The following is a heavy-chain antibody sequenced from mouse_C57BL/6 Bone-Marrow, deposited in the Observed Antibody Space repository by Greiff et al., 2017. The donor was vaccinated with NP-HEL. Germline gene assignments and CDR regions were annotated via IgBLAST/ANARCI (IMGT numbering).Heavy chain of an antibody. V-gene: IGHV10-1*01. CDR2: IRSKSNNYAT. CDR3: VSLYGYDPYYAMDY. CDR1: GFSFNTYA. Sequence: EVKLVESGGGLVQPKGSLKLSCAASGFSFNTYAMNWVRQAPGKGLEWVARIRSKSNNYATYYADSVKDRFTISRDDSESMLYLQMNNLKTEDTAMHYCVSLYGYDPYYAMDYWGQGTSVTVSS. J-gene: IGHJ4*01. D-gene: IGHD2-2*01.